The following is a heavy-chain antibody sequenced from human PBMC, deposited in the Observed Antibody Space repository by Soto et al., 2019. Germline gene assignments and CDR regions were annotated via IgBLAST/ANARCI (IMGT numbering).Heavy chain of an antibody. Sequence: LRLSCAASGFTFSSYAMHWVRQAPGKGLEWVAVISYDGSNKYYADSVKGRFTISRDNSKNTLYLQMNSLRAEDTAVYYCARFYYYDSSGYSPLFYYYYGMDVWGQGTTVTVSS. J-gene: IGHJ6*02. CDR3: ARFYYYDSSGYSPLFYYYYGMDV. D-gene: IGHD3-22*01. V-gene: IGHV3-30-3*01. CDR1: GFTFSSYA. CDR2: ISYDGSNK.